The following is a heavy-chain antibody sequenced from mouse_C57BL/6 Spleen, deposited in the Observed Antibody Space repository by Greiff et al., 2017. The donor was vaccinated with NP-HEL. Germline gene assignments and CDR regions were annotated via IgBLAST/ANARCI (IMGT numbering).Heavy chain of an antibody. CDR1: GYSFTGYY. CDR3: ASRTTTVVAGAMDY. Sequence: EVQLQQSGPELVKPGASVKISCKASGYSFTGYYMHWVKQSHGNILDWIGYIYPYNGVSSYNQKFKGKATLTVDKSSSTAYMELRSLTSEDSAVYYCASRTTTVVAGAMDYWGQGTSVTVSS. CDR2: IYPYNGVS. D-gene: IGHD1-1*01. V-gene: IGHV1-31*01. J-gene: IGHJ4*01.